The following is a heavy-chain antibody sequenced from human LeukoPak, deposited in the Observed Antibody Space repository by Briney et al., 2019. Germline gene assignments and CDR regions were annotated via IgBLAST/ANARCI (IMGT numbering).Heavy chain of an antibody. V-gene: IGHV1-69*05. D-gene: IGHD2-21*01. Sequence: GASVKVSCKASGGTFSSYAISWVRQAPGQGLEWMGRIIPIFGTANYAQKFQGRVTITTDESTSTAYMELSSLRSEDTAVYYCASKGRASVLDYWGQGTLVSVSS. J-gene: IGHJ4*02. CDR3: ASKGRASVLDY. CDR1: GGTFSSYA. CDR2: IIPIFGTA.